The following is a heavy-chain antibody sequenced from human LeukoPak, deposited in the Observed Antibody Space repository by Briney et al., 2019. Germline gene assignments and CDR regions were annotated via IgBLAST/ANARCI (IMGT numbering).Heavy chain of an antibody. V-gene: IGHV4-61*08. J-gene: IGHJ6*03. CDR3: RCSSGGESLYYYYMDV. Sequence: PSETLSLTCTVSGGSISSGDYYWSWIRQPPGKGLEWIGYIYYSGSTNYNPSLKSRVTISVDTSKNQFSLKLSSVTAADTAVYYCRCSSGGESLYYYYMDVWGKGTTVTVSS. CDR2: IYYSGST. D-gene: IGHD3-10*01. CDR1: GGSISSGDYY.